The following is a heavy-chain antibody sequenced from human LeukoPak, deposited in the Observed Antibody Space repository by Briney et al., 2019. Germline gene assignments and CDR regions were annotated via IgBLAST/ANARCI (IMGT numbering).Heavy chain of an antibody. Sequence: PSETLSLTCAVSGGSISIGGYSWSWIRQPPGKGLEWTGYIYHSGSTYYNPSLKSRVTISVDRSKNQFSLKLSSVTAADTAVYYCAREGYGDSPSYYFDYWGQGTLVTVSS. V-gene: IGHV4-30-2*01. CDR3: AREGYGDSPSYYFDY. CDR2: IYHSGST. D-gene: IGHD4-17*01. CDR1: GGSISIGGYS. J-gene: IGHJ4*02.